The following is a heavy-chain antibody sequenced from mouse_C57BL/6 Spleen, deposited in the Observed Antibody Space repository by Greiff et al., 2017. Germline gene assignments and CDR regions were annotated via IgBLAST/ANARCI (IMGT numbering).Heavy chain of an antibody. CDR1: GYTFTDYE. V-gene: IGHV1-15*01. J-gene: IGHJ2*01. D-gene: IGHD2-3*01. CDR2: IEPESGGT. CDR3: TRREGYDYFDY. Sequence: QVHVKQSGAELVRPGASVTLSCKASGYTFTDYEMHWVKQTPVHGLEWIGAIEPESGGTAYNEKFKGKAILTADKSSSTAYMELRSLTYADSAVYYCTRREGYDYFDYWGQGTTLTVSS.